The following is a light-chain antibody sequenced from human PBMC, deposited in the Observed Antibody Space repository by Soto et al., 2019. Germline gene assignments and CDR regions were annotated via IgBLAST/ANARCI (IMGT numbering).Light chain of an antibody. Sequence: IQRTHSASALSDYLGDSVTTTGGASQTISSWLAWYQQKPGKAPKLLIYKASTLKSGVPSRFSGSGSGTEFTLTISSLQPDDFATYYCQHYNSYSEAFGQVAK. V-gene: IGKV1-5*03. J-gene: IGKJ1*01. CDR3: QHYNSYSEA. CDR1: QTISSW. CDR2: KAS.